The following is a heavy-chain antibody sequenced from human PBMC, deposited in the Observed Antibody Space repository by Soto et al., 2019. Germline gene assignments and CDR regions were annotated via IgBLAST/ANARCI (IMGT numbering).Heavy chain of an antibody. CDR1: GYSFISHD. CDR3: ARWGQTPAAGPHFDS. J-gene: IGHJ4*02. D-gene: IGHD6-13*01. Sequence: QVPLVQSGAEVKKPGASVRVSCKTSGYSFISHDINWVRQATGQGLEWMGWMNPNSGNTGYPQKFQGRLSMTRDTSISTAYMELSSLTSEDSAVYYCARWGQTPAAGPHFDSWGEGTLVTVSS. V-gene: IGHV1-8*01. CDR2: MNPNSGNT.